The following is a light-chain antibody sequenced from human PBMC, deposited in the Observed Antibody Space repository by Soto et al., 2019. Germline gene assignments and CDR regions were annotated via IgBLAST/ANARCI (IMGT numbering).Light chain of an antibody. CDR2: EDN. Sequence: NFMLTQPHSVSESRGETVTISCTASGGSIITNYVQWYQQRPGSAPTPVIYEDNQRPSGVPDRFSGSIDTSSNSASLTISGLRAEDEADYYCQSYDSNTHWVFGGGTKLTVL. CDR3: QSYDSNTHWV. V-gene: IGLV6-57*02. J-gene: IGLJ3*02. CDR1: GGSIITNY.